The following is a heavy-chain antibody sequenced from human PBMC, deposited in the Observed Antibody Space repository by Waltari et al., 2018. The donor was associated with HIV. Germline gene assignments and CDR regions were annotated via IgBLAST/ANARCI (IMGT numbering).Heavy chain of an antibody. V-gene: IGHV3-66*01. Sequence: EVQLVESGGGLVQPGGSLRLSCAASGFTVSRHYMSWGRQAPGKGLEGVSLIYTGGSTYYADSVKGRFTISRDNSKNTLYLQMNSLRAEDTAVYYCASPDTTMVHGHYYFYHMDVWGQGTTVTVSS. J-gene: IGHJ6*02. CDR3: ASPDTTMVHGHYYFYHMDV. CDR2: IYTGGST. CDR1: GFTVSRHY. D-gene: IGHD5-18*01.